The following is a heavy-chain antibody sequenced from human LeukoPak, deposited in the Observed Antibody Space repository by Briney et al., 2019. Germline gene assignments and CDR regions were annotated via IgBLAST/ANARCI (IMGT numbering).Heavy chain of an antibody. V-gene: IGHV3-23*01. D-gene: IGHD2-8*01. CDR1: GFTFPSYA. CDR2: ISGGGSHS. J-gene: IGHJ4*02. Sequence: GGSLRLSCAASGFTFPSYAMSWVRQAPGRGLEWIAAISGGGSHSWHADSVKGRFTISSDNSRDTLYLQMNSLRVDDTAVYYCARGSAWACHGVRCYPLDNWGQGALVTVSS. CDR3: ARGSAWACHGVRCYPLDN.